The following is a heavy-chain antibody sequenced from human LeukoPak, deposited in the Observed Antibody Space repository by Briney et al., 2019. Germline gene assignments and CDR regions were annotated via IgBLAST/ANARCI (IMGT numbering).Heavy chain of an antibody. V-gene: IGHV4-59*08. Sequence: SETLSLTCTVSGGSISSYYWSWIRQPPGKGLEWIGYIYYSGSTNYNPSLKSRVTISVDTSKNQFSLKLSSVTAADTAVYYCARTPSYGDAFDIWGQGTMDTVSS. CDR3: ARTPSYGDAFDI. CDR2: IYYSGST. CDR1: GGSISSYY. J-gene: IGHJ3*02. D-gene: IGHD5-18*01.